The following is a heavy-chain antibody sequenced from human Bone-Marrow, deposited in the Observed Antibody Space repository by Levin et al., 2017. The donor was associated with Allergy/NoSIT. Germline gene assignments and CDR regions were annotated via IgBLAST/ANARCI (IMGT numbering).Heavy chain of an antibody. D-gene: IGHD3-10*01. CDR3: AGSMVRGVMVY. Sequence: SQTLSLTCTVSGGSISSYYWSWIRQPAGKGLEWIGRIYTSGSTNYNPSLKSRVTMSVDTSKNQFSLKLSSVTAADTAVYYCAGSMVRGVMVYWGQGTLVTVSS. J-gene: IGHJ4*02. CDR2: IYTSGST. CDR1: GGSISSYY. V-gene: IGHV4-4*07.